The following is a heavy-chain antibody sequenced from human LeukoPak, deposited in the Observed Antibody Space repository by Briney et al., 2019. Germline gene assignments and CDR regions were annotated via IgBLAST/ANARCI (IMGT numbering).Heavy chain of an antibody. J-gene: IGHJ1*01. CDR2: IIPIFGTA. D-gene: IGHD2-2*01. CDR1: GGTFSSYA. CDR3: ARDTVVPAAMKGFQH. Sequence: SVKVSCKAPGGTFSSYAISWVRQAPGQGLEWMGGIIPIFGTANYAQKFQGRVTITADESTSTAYMELSSLRSEDTAVYYCARDTVVPAAMKGFQHWGQGTLVTVSS. V-gene: IGHV1-69*01.